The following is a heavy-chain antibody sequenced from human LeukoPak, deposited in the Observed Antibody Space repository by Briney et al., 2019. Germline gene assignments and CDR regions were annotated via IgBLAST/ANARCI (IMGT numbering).Heavy chain of an antibody. V-gene: IGHV3-23*01. CDR1: GFTFSNYA. D-gene: IGHD4-17*01. CDR2: LSGSGGST. J-gene: IGHJ4*02. Sequence: GGSLRLSCAASGFTFSNYAMSWVRQAPGKGLEWVSALSGSGGSTYYADSVKGRFTISRDNSENTLYLQMNSLRPEDTAMYHCARGQVHGDYPRVFDHWGQGALVTVSS. CDR3: ARGQVHGDYPRVFDH.